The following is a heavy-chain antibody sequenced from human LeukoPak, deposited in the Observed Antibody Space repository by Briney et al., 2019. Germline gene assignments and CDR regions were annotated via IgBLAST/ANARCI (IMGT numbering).Heavy chain of an antibody. CDR1: GFTFSSFA. V-gene: IGHV3-23*01. Sequence: PGGSLRLSCAASGFTFSSFAMTWVRQAPGKGLEWVSSITANHGATYNIDSVKGRITISRDNSQNTMYLQMNSLRAEDTAVYYCTKDPNGSYVGAFDPWGQGTLVTVSS. D-gene: IGHD2-15*01. CDR2: ITANHGAT. J-gene: IGHJ5*02. CDR3: TKDPNGSYVGAFDP.